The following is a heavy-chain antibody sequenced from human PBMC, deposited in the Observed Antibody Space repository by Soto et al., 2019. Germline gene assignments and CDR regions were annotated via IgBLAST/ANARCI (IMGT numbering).Heavy chain of an antibody. CDR2: IYYSGST. CDR1: GGSISSGGYY. Sequence: SETLSLTCTVSGGSISSGGYYWSWIRQHPGKGLEWIGYIYYSGSTYYNPSLKSRVTISVDTSKNQFSLKLSTVTAADTAVYYCAKGLGIEQSDAFDIWGQGTMVTVSS. V-gene: IGHV4-31*03. J-gene: IGHJ3*02. CDR3: AKGLGIEQSDAFDI. D-gene: IGHD7-27*01.